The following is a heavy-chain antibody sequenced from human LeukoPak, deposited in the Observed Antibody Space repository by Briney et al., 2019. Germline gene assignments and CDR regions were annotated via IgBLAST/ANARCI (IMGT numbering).Heavy chain of an antibody. D-gene: IGHD3-3*01. CDR2: IYHSGST. Sequence: PSETLSLTCTVSGGSISSGGYYWSWIRQPPGKGLEWIGYIYHSGSTYYNPSLKSRVTMSVDTSKNQLSLNLNSVTAADTAVYYCAKDEALSDFWSGYYARGFDPWGQGTLVTVS. V-gene: IGHV4-30-2*01. J-gene: IGHJ5*02. CDR1: GGSISSGGYY. CDR3: AKDEALSDFWSGYYARGFDP.